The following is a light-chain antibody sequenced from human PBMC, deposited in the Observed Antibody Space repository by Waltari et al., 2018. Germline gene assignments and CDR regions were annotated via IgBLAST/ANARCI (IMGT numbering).Light chain of an antibody. CDR2: DAS. Sequence: EIVLTQSPATLSLSPGERATISCRASQGVSSYLAWYQQKPGQAPRLLIYDASNRATGIPARFSGSGSGTDFTLTISGLEPEDFAVYYCQQRRNWPSITFGQGTRLEIK. CDR3: QQRRNWPSIT. J-gene: IGKJ5*01. CDR1: QGVSSY. V-gene: IGKV3-11*01.